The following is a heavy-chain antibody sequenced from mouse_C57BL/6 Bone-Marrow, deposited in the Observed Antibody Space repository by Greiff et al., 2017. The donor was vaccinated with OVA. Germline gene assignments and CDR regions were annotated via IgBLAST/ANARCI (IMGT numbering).Heavy chain of an antibody. D-gene: IGHD1-1*01. CDR1: GYTFTSYG. Sequence: VQLVESGAELARPGASVKLSCKASGYTFTSYGISWVKQRTGQGLEWIGEIYPRSGNTYYNEKLKGKATLTADKSSSTEYMELRSLTSEDSAVYFCARRVTTVVAFYYFDYWGQGTTLTVSS. CDR2: IYPRSGNT. CDR3: ARRVTTVVAFYYFDY. V-gene: IGHV1-81*01. J-gene: IGHJ2*01.